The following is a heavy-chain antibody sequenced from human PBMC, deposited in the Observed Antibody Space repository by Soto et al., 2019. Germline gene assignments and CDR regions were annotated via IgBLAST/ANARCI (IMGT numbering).Heavy chain of an antibody. V-gene: IGHV4-39*01. CDR3: VRQWTTVVTQAYFDH. CDR2: IYYSGRT. J-gene: IGHJ4*02. Sequence: SETLSLTCIVSGVSISSSSYYWGWIRQPPGKGLEWIGSIYYSGRTYYNPSFKSRVTISIDTSKNQFSLKLSSVTATDTAVYYGVRQWTTVVTQAYFDHWGQGALVTVSS. D-gene: IGHD2-21*02. CDR1: GVSISSSSYY.